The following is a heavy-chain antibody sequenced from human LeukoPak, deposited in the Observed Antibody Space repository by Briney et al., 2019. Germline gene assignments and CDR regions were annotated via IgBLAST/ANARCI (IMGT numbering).Heavy chain of an antibody. J-gene: IGHJ6*02. V-gene: IGHV1-2*02. CDR3: AREPLYYDISVEYGMDV. Sequence: ASVKVSCKASGGTFSSYAISWVRQAPGQGLEWMGWINPNSGGTNYAQKFQGRVTMTRDTSISTAYMELSRLRSDDTAVYYCAREPLYYDISVEYGMDVWGQGTTVTVSS. CDR1: GGTFSSYA. CDR2: INPNSGGT. D-gene: IGHD3-9*01.